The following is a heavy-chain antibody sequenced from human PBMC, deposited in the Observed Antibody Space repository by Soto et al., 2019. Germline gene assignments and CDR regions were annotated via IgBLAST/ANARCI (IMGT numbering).Heavy chain of an antibody. D-gene: IGHD3-10*01. CDR3: ARAPSVRGVIITIDY. J-gene: IGHJ4*02. CDR1: GGSISSGDYY. V-gene: IGHV4-30-4*01. CDR2: IYYSGST. Sequence: SETLSLTCTVSGGSISSGDYYWSWIRQPPGKGLEWIGYIYYSGSTYYNPSLKSRVTISVDTSKNQFSLKLSSVTAADTAVYYCARAPSVRGVIITIDYWGQGTPVTVSS.